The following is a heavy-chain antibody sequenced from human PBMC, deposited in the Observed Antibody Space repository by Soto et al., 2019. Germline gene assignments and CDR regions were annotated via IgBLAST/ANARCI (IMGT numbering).Heavy chain of an antibody. CDR2: IWYDGSYR. V-gene: IGHV3-33*01. D-gene: IGHD2-21*01. J-gene: IGHJ6*01. Sequence: QVQLVESGGGVVQPGRSLRLSCAASGFAFSTYGMHWVRQAPGKGLAWVAVIWYDGSYRYYADSVKGRFTISRDDSKSTVYLQMSSLRVEDTAVYYCARPDTVIGVRVVDVW. CDR3: ARPDTVIGVRVVDV. CDR1: GFAFSTYG.